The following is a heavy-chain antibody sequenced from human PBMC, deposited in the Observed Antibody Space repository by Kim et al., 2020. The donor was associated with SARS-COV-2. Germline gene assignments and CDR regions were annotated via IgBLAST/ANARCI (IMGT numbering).Heavy chain of an antibody. Sequence: GESLKISCKGSGYSFTSYWISWVRQMPGQGLEWMGRIDPGDSYSNYSPSSQGHVTISADKSISTAYLHWTSLKASDTAMYYCARQGRIGSGSPDYWGQGT. J-gene: IGHJ4*02. CDR2: IDPGDSYS. V-gene: IGHV5-10-1*01. CDR3: ARQGRIGSGSPDY. CDR1: GYSFTSYW. D-gene: IGHD6-19*01.